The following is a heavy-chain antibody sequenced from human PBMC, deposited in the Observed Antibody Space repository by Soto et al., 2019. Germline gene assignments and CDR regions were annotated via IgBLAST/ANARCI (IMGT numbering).Heavy chain of an antibody. CDR2: ISYDGSHK. CDR3: ARYSGTYKGPIDY. Sequence: QVQLVESGGGVVQPGRSLRLSCAASGFTFSHYGIHWVRQAPGKGLEWLAVISYDGSHKHYADSVKGRFTVSRDNSKNTLYLKMNSRRAEDTAVYFWARYSGTYKGPIDYWGQGNLVTVSS. CDR1: GFTFSHYG. J-gene: IGHJ4*02. D-gene: IGHD1-26*01. V-gene: IGHV3-30*03.